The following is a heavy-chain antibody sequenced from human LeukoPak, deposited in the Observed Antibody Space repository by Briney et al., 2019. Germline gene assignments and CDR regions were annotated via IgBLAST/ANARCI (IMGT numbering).Heavy chain of an antibody. CDR3: AREGMTADFDY. D-gene: IGHD3-10*01. CDR1: GGSISSYY. V-gene: IGHV4-59*01. CDR2: IYYSGST. J-gene: IGHJ4*02. Sequence: PSETLSLTCTVSGGSISSYYWSWIRQPPGKGLEWIGYIYYSGSTNYNPSLTSRVTISVDTSKNQFSLKLSSVTAADTAVYYCAREGMTADFDYWGQGTLVTVSS.